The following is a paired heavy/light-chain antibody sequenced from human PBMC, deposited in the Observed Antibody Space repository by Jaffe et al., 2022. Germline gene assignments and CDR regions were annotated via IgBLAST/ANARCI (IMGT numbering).Heavy chain of an antibody. V-gene: IGHV3-9*01. J-gene: IGHJ4*02. CDR1: GITFHEHA. D-gene: IGHD3-10*01. Sequence: EVRLVESGGGLVQPGGSLSLSCTVSGITFHEHAMHWVRQVPGKGLEWVSGIFLNSGRTGYADSVKGRFTVSRDNAKNSLYLQMNSLRIEDTAFYFCTKDISPGGADSWGQGTLVTVSS. CDR2: IFLNSGRT. CDR3: TKDISPGGADS.
Light chain of an antibody. CDR1: QSLVYSDGNTY. V-gene: IGKV2-30*01. CDR2: KVS. J-gene: IGKJ2*01. CDR3: MQGTHWPYT. Sequence: DVVMTQSPLSLPVTLGQPASISCRSSQSLVYSDGNTYLNWFHQRPGQSPRRLIYKVSDRDSGVPDRFSGSKSGTDFTLKISRVEAEDAGLYFCMQGTHWPYTFGQGTKLEIK.